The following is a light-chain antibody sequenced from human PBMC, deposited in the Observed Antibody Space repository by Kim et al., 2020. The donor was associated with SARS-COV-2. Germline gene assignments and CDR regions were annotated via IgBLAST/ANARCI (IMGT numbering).Light chain of an antibody. J-gene: IGKJ1*01. CDR1: QSIDIW. Sequence: SVSVGDRVTITFRASQSIDIWLAWYQQVPGKAPKLLSYQASSLESDGPSRFSGSGSGTEFTLTISSLQPDEFATYYCQQYRSHWRFGQGTKVDIK. V-gene: IGKV1-5*03. CDR3: QQYRSHWR. CDR2: QAS.